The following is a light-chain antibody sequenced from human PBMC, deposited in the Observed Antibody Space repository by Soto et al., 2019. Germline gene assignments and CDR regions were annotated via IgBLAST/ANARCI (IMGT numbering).Light chain of an antibody. CDR3: TSYAGGNNV. CDR2: EVN. CDR1: SGDVGGYNY. J-gene: IGLJ1*01. Sequence: QSALTQPPSASGSPGQSVTISCTGTSGDVGGYNYVSWYQQNPGKVPKLMIYEVNKRPSGVPDRFSGSKSGNTASLTVSGLQAEDEADYYCTSYAGGNNVFGTGTKLTVL. V-gene: IGLV2-8*01.